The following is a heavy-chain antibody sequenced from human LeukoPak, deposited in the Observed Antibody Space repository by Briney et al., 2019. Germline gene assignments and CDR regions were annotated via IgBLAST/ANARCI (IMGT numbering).Heavy chain of an antibody. CDR3: ASPPSYYDFWSGYPYDAFDI. D-gene: IGHD3-3*01. CDR2: ISGSGGST. Sequence: GGSLRLSCAASGFTFSSYAMSWVRQAPGKGLEWVSAISGSGGSTYYADSVKGRFTISRDNAKNSLYLQMNSLRAEDTAVYYCASPPSYYDFWSGYPYDAFDIWGQGTMVTVSS. CDR1: GFTFSSYA. V-gene: IGHV3-23*01. J-gene: IGHJ3*02.